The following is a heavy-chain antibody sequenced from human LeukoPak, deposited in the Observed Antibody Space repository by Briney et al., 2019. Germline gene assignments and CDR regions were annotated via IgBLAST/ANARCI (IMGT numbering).Heavy chain of an antibody. V-gene: IGHV3-33*06. CDR3: AKDLERGLFDY. D-gene: IGHD3-3*01. J-gene: IGHJ4*02. CDR1: GFTFSSYG. CDR2: IWYDGSNK. Sequence: GGSLRLSCAAPGFTFSSYGMHWVRQAPGKGLEWVAVIWYDGSNKYYADSVKGRFTISRDNSKNTLYLQMNSLRAEDTAVYYCAKDLERGLFDYWGQGTLVTVSS.